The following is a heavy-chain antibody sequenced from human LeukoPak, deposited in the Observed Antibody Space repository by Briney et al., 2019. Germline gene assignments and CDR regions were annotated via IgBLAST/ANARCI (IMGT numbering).Heavy chain of an antibody. Sequence: SETLSLTCTVSGGSISSYYWSWIRLPPGKGLEWIGYIYYTGATYYNPSLKSRVTISLDTSKNQFSLKLSSVTAADAAVYYCARAGYSYGTGYYLDYWGQGALVTVSS. J-gene: IGHJ4*02. CDR3: ARAGYSYGTGYYLDY. CDR1: GGSISSYY. CDR2: IYYTGAT. V-gene: IGHV4-59*01. D-gene: IGHD5-18*01.